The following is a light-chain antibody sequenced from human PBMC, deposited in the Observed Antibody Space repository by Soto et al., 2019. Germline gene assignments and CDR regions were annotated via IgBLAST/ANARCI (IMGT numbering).Light chain of an antibody. Sequence: EVVLRQSPGTLSLSPWERATLSCMASQSVSSNLAWYQQKPGQAPRLLISGASTRATGIPARFSGSGSGTEFTLTISSLQSEEFAVYYCQQYNNWPPITFGQGTRLQNK. CDR3: QQYNNWPPIT. V-gene: IGKV3-15*01. J-gene: IGKJ5*01. CDR1: QSVSSN. CDR2: GAS.